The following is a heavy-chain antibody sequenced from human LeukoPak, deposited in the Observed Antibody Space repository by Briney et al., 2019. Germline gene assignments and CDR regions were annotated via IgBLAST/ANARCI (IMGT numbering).Heavy chain of an antibody. CDR3: AREKGWGTRDSSGWEPHDAFDI. Sequence: PSETLSLTCTVSGGSISSSSYYWGWIRQPPGKGLEWIGSIYYSGSTYYNPSLKSRVTISVDTSKNQFSLKLSSVTAADTAVYYCAREKGWGTRDSSGWEPHDAFDIWGQGTMVTVSS. D-gene: IGHD6-19*01. CDR2: IYYSGST. J-gene: IGHJ3*02. V-gene: IGHV4-39*07. CDR1: GGSISSSSYY.